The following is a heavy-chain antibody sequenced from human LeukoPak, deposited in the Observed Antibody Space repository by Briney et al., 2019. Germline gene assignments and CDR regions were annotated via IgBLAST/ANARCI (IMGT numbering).Heavy chain of an antibody. J-gene: IGHJ4*02. D-gene: IGHD5-24*01. CDR3: ARTRSRDGYNFDY. CDR2: IDWDDDK. V-gene: IGHV2-70*17. CDR1: GFSLSTRGMC. Sequence: SGPTLVNPTQTLTLTCTFSGFSLSTRGMCVSWIRHPPGKALEWPARIDWDDDKFYTASLKTRLPISTDTSKDQVVLTMTNSDPVDTAAYYCARTRSRDGYNFDYWGQGTLVTVSS.